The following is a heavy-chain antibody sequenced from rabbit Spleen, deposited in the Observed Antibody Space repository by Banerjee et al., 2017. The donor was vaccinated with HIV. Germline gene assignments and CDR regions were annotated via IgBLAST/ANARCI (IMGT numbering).Heavy chain of an antibody. CDR2: IYAGSRGST. CDR1: GLSFRSSHW. Sequence: QEQLDEFGRDLVKPGASLTVTGTVSGLSFRSSHWICCGRQAQAKGLDRILCIYAGSRGSTWSACWVDGRFTTSKASSTTVTLQMTSLTAADTATYFCARGGASGAGVAWDLWDPGTLVTVS. J-gene: IGHJ4*01. D-gene: IGHD4-2*01. CDR3: ARGGASGAGVAWDL. V-gene: IGHV1S45*01.